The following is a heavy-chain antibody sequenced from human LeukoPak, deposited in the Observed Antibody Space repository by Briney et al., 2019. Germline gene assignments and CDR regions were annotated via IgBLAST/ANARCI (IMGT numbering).Heavy chain of an antibody. J-gene: IGHJ3*02. CDR2: FDPEVGET. D-gene: IGHD3-22*01. CDR3: ATPYYYDSSGYLDAFDI. V-gene: IGHV1-24*01. Sequence: GASVTVSCKVSGYTLTELSMHWVRQAPGKGLEWMGGFDPEVGETIYAQKFQGRVTMTEDTSTDTAYMELSSLRSEDTAVYYCATPYYYDSSGYLDAFDIWGQGTMVTVSS. CDR1: GYTLTELS.